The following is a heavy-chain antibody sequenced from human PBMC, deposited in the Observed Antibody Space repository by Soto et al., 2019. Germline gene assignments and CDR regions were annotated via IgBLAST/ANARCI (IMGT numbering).Heavy chain of an antibody. V-gene: IGHV4-30-4*01. CDR1: GGSISSGYYY. J-gene: IGHJ4*02. CDR2: IYYSGST. Sequence: QVQLQESGPGLVKPSQTLSLTCTVSGGSISSGYYYWSWIRQPPGKGLEWIGYIYYSGSTYFNPSLNSRVTISIDTSKNQFSLRLSSVTAADTAVYYCARGDTVMVYFDYWGQGTLVTVSS. D-gene: IGHD5-18*01. CDR3: ARGDTVMVYFDY.